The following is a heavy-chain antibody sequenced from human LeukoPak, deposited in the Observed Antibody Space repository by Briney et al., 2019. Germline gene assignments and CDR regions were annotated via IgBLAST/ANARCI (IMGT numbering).Heavy chain of an antibody. V-gene: IGHV1-2*02. D-gene: IGHD7-27*01. Sequence: ASVTVSCKASGFTFTDHYMHWVRQAPGQGLEWMGWINGKRGDTNYAQNFQDRVTMTRDTSTSTVYMELSRLTVDDTAVYYCARDHDWGVDCWGQGTLVTVSS. J-gene: IGHJ4*02. CDR2: INGKRGDT. CDR3: ARDHDWGVDC. CDR1: GFTFTDHY.